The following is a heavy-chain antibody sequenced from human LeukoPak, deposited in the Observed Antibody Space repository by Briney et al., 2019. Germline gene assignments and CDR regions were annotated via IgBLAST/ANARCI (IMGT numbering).Heavy chain of an antibody. CDR3: ARMVWAAMAN. CDR1: GFPASSNY. Sequence: GGSLRLSCAASGFPASSNYISWVRQAPGKGLEWLSVMYSNGTTHYADSVKGRLTVSRHNSKNTLYLQMNSLRHEDTALYYCARMVWAAMANWGQGTRVTVSS. J-gene: IGHJ4*02. CDR2: MYSNGTT. D-gene: IGHD5-18*01. V-gene: IGHV3-53*04.